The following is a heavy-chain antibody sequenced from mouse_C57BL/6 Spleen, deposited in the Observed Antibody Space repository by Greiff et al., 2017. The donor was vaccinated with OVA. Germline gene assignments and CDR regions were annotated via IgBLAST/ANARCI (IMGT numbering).Heavy chain of an antibody. D-gene: IGHD2-3*01. V-gene: IGHV2-2*01. Sequence: QVHVKQSGPGLVQPSQSLSITCTVSGFSLTSYGVHWVRQSPGKGLEWLGVIWSGGSTDYNAAFISRLSISKDNSKSQVFFKMNSLQADDTAIYYCARAPMMVTRAMDYWGQGTSVTVSS. CDR2: IWSGGST. CDR1: GFSLTSYG. J-gene: IGHJ4*01. CDR3: ARAPMMVTRAMDY.